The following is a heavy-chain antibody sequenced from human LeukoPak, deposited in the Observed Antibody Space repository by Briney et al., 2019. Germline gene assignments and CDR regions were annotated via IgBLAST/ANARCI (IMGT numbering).Heavy chain of an antibody. D-gene: IGHD3-3*01. CDR1: GGSFSGYY. J-gene: IGHJ4*02. V-gene: IGHV4-34*01. Sequence: PSETLSLTCAVYGGSFSGYYWSWIRQPPGKGLEWIGEINHSGSTNYNPSLKSRVTISVDPSKKQFSLKLSSVTAADTAVYYCARSPPRYYDFWSGYPHVYYFDYWGQGTLVSVSS. CDR3: ARSPPRYYDFWSGYPHVYYFDY. CDR2: INHSGST.